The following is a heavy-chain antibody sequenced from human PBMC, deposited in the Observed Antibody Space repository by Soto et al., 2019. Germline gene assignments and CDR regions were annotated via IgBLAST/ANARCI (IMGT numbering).Heavy chain of an antibody. V-gene: IGHV3-48*02. Sequence: GGSLRLSCAASGFTFSSYIMNWVRQAPGKGLEWVSYISSSSTIYYADSVKGRFTISRDNAKNSLYLQMNSLRDEDTAVYYCARDCYYYDSSGYPTLGYWGQGTLVTVSS. CDR1: GFTFSSYI. D-gene: IGHD3-22*01. J-gene: IGHJ4*02. CDR3: ARDCYYYDSSGYPTLGY. CDR2: ISSSSTI.